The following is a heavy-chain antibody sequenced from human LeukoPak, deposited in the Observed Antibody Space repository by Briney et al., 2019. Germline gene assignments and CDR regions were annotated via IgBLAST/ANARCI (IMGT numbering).Heavy chain of an antibody. D-gene: IGHD3-3*01. Sequence: PGGSLRLSCAASGFTFSTYGMHWVRQAPGKGLEWVAVISYDGSSQYYADSVKGRFTISRDNSKNTLYLQMNSLRAEDTAVYYCAKNSYDFWSGYYGLFDYWGQGTLVTVSS. J-gene: IGHJ4*02. CDR2: ISYDGSSQ. V-gene: IGHV3-30*18. CDR3: AKNSYDFWSGYYGLFDY. CDR1: GFTFSTYG.